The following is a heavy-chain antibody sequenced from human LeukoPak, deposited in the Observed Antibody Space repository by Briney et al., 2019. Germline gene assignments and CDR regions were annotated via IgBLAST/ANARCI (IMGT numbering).Heavy chain of an antibody. CDR1: GYTFTSYY. J-gene: IGHJ3*02. CDR2: INPSGGST. CDR3: ARSQNGDYADTDAFDT. D-gene: IGHD4-17*01. V-gene: IGHV1-46*01. Sequence: ASVKVSCKASGYTFTSYYMHWVRQAPGQGLEWMGIINPSGGSTSYAQKFQGRVTMTRDTSTSTVYMELSSLRSEDTAVYYCARSQNGDYADTDAFDTWGQGTMVTVSS.